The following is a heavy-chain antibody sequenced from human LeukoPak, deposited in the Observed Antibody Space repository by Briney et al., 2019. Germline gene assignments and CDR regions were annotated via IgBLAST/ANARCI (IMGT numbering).Heavy chain of an antibody. CDR3: AKVSWLGTLPSYHFDS. CDR2: IRGTGTTT. CDR1: GFTFSDHA. Sequence: GGPLRLSCAASGFTFSDHAMSWVRQAPGKGLEWVSAIRGTGTTTFYAASVKGRFTISRDNSKNTADLQMNSLRAEDTAVYYCAKVSWLGTLPSYHFDSWGQGTQVTVSS. D-gene: IGHD6-19*01. V-gene: IGHV3-23*01. J-gene: IGHJ4*02.